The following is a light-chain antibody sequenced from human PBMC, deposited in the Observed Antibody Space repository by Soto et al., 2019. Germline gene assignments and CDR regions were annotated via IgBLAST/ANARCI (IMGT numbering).Light chain of an antibody. CDR1: QSVSSSY. V-gene: IGKV3-20*01. J-gene: IGKJ2*01. CDR3: QQCGSSLYT. CDR2: GAS. Sequence: EIVLTQSPGTLSLSPGERATLSCRASQSVSSSYLAWYQQKPGQAPRLLIYGASSRATGIPDRFSGSWSGTDFTLTISRLEPEDFAVYYCQQCGSSLYTFRQGTKLEIK.